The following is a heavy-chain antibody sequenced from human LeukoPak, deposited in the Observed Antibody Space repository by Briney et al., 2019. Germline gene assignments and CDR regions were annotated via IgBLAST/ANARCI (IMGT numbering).Heavy chain of an antibody. J-gene: IGHJ3*02. Sequence: SQTLSLACAISGDSVSSNNAAWNWIRQSPSRGLEWLGRTYYRSKWYNDYAVSVKSRITINPDTSKNQFSLKLSSVTAADTAVYYCASRRPTVYGFDIWGQGTMVTVSS. V-gene: IGHV6-1*01. CDR2: TYYRSKWYN. D-gene: IGHD1-14*01. CDR1: GDSVSSNNAA. CDR3: ASRRPTVYGFDI.